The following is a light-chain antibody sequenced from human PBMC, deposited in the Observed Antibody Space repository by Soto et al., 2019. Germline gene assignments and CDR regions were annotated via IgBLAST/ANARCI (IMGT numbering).Light chain of an antibody. CDR1: QSVSSN. J-gene: IGKJ3*01. Sequence: EIVMTQSPATLSLSPGERATLSCRASQSVSSNLAWYQQNTGQAPRLLIYRASTSAPGIPARFSVSGSGTEFTLTISSLQSEDFAVYYCQQYNNWPPAFTFGPGTKVDIK. CDR3: QQYNNWPPAFT. V-gene: IGKV3D-15*01. CDR2: RAS.